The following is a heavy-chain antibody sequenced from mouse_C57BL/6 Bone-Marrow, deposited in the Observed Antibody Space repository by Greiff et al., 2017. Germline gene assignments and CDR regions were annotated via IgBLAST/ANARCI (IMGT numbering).Heavy chain of an antibody. CDR3: ARHEWLLWDFDV. J-gene: IGHJ1*03. D-gene: IGHD2-3*01. V-gene: IGHV5-6*01. CDR2: ISSGGSYT. CDR1: GFTFSSYG. Sequence: EVMLVESGGDLVKPGGSLKLSCAASGFTFSSYGMSWVRQTPDKRLEWVATISSGGSYTYYPDSVKGRFTISRDNAKNTLYLQMSSLKSEDTAMYYCARHEWLLWDFDVWGTGTTVTVSS.